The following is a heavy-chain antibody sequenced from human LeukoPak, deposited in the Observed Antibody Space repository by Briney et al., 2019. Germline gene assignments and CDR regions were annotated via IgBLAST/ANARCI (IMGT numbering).Heavy chain of an antibody. CDR3: ASLLKYYYDFWSGYDPYMDV. J-gene: IGHJ6*03. Sequence: PWETLSLTCTASGGSISSSSYYWGWIRQPPGKELESIGSIYYSGSTYYNPSLKSRVTISVDTSKNQFSLKLSSVTAADTALYYCASLLKYYYDFWSGYDPYMDVWGKGTTVTVSS. CDR1: GGSISSSSYY. CDR2: IYYSGST. D-gene: IGHD3-3*01. V-gene: IGHV4-39*01.